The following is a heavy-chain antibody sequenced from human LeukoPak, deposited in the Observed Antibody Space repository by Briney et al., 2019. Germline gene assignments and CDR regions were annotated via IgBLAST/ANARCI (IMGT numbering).Heavy chain of an antibody. CDR2: IYPGDSYT. CDR1: GYSFTSYW. CDR3: ARRSGSDALDI. V-gene: IGHV5-51*01. D-gene: IGHD3-10*01. J-gene: IGHJ3*02. Sequence: GESLKISCKGSGYSFTSYWIAWVRQMPGKGLEWMGIIYPGDSYTTYSPSFQGQVTISADKSISTAYLQWRSLKASGTAMYYCARRSGSDALDIWGQGTMVTVSS.